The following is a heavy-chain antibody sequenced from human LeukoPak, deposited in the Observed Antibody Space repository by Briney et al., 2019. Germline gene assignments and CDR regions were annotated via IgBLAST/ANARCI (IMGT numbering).Heavy chain of an antibody. Sequence: SGPTLVNPTQTLTLSCAFSGFSLSNSGVGVGWIRQPPGKALEWLALIYWDDDKRYSPSLEGRLTISKDTSTNQVLLKMTNMDPMDTATYYCAHRSILTGHVFGYWGQGILVTVSS. CDR1: GFSLSNSGVG. CDR3: AHRSILTGHVFGY. CDR2: IYWDDDK. J-gene: IGHJ4*02. D-gene: IGHD3-9*01. V-gene: IGHV2-5*02.